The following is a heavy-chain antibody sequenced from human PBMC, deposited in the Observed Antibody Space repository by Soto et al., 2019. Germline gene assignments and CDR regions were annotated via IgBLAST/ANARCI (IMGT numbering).Heavy chain of an antibody. CDR2: IYWDDDK. J-gene: IGHJ6*02. V-gene: IGHV2-5*02. CDR3: AYLPCSGGSCYWFSFSGMDV. Sequence: QITLKESGPPLVKPTQTLTLTCTFSGFSLSTSGVGVAWIRQPPGKALEWLALIYWDDDKRYRPSLESRLTITKDTSKNQVVLIMTIMDSVDTATYYCAYLPCSGGSCYWFSFSGMDVWGQGTTVTVSS. D-gene: IGHD2-15*01. CDR1: GFSLSTSGVG.